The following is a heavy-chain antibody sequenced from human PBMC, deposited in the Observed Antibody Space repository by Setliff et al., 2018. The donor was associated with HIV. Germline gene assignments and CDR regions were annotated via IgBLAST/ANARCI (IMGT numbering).Heavy chain of an antibody. V-gene: IGHV3-7*03. CDR3: VRAGWELDF. D-gene: IGHD1-26*01. CDR1: GFSLRNFW. Sequence: GESLRLSCAASGFSLRNFWMAWVRQAPGKGLEWVASIKEDGTRTYYVDSVKGRFTIYNDYAKNSVYLQMNSLRDEDTALYYCVRAGWELDFWGQGTPVTVSS. CDR2: IKEDGTRT. J-gene: IGHJ4*02.